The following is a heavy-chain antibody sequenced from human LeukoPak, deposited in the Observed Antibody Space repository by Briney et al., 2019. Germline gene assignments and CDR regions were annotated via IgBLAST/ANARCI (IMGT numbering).Heavy chain of an antibody. Sequence: SVTLSLTCAVSGYSISSGYYWGWIRQPPGKGLEWIGSIYHSGSTYYNPSLKSRVTISVDTSKNQFSLKLSSVTAADTAVYYCASRSDYDLYYYYYMDVWGKGTTVTVSS. V-gene: IGHV4-38-2*01. CDR2: IYHSGST. CDR3: ASRSDYDLYYYYYMDV. CDR1: GYSISSGYY. D-gene: IGHD3-3*01. J-gene: IGHJ6*03.